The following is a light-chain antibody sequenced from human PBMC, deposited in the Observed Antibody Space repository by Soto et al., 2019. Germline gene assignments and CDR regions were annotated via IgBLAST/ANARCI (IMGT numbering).Light chain of an antibody. CDR1: TGAVTTRSF. Sequence: QAVVTQEPSLTVSPGGTFTLTCTSNTGAVTTRSFPNWFQQKPGQTPRALIYSTNYKYSWTPARFSGSLLGGKAALTLSGVQPEDEAEYYCLLSFGSFWVFGGGTKLTVL. V-gene: IGLV7-43*01. J-gene: IGLJ3*02. CDR2: STN. CDR3: LLSFGSFWV.